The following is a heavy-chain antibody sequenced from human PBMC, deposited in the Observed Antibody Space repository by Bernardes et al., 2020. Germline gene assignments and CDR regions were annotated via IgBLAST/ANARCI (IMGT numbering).Heavy chain of an antibody. CDR3: ARGGFGGEYSNYVKGYYYYYMDV. V-gene: IGHV3-13*01. D-gene: IGHD4-4*01. CDR2: IGTAGDT. Sequence: GGSLRLSCAASGFTFSSYDMHWVHQATGKGLEWVSAIGTAGDTYYPGSVKGRFTISRENAKNSLYLQMNSLRAGDTAVYYCARGGFGGEYSNYVKGYYYYYMDVWGKGTTVTVSS. CDR1: GFTFSSYD. J-gene: IGHJ6*03.